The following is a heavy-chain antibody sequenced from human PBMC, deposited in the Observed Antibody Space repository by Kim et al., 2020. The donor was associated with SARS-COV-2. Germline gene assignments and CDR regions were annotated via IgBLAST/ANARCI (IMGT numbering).Heavy chain of an antibody. J-gene: IGHJ4*02. V-gene: IGHV3-21*01. CDR3: ARAVWFVVVPAATDAVFDY. CDR2: ISSSSTYI. CDR1: GFTFSSYS. D-gene: IGHD2-2*01. Sequence: GGSLRLSCAASGFTFSSYSMNWVRQAPGKGLEWLSSISSSSTYIYYADSVKGRFTISRDNAKNSLYLQMNSLRAEDTAVYYCARAVWFVVVPAATDAVFDYWGQGTLVTVSS.